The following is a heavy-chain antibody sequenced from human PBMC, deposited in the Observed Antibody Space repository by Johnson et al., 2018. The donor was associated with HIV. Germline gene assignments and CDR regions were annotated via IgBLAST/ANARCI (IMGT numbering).Heavy chain of an antibody. Sequence: VQLVESGGGLVQPGRSLRLSCAASGFTFDDYAMHWVRQAPGTGLEWVSGISWNSGSIGYADSVTGRFTISRDNSKNTLYLQMNSLRAEDTAVYYCASGGWQEGAFDIWGQGTMVTVSS. CDR3: ASGGWQEGAFDI. CDR1: GFTFDDYA. J-gene: IGHJ3*02. CDR2: ISWNSGSI. V-gene: IGHV3-9*01. D-gene: IGHD1-26*01.